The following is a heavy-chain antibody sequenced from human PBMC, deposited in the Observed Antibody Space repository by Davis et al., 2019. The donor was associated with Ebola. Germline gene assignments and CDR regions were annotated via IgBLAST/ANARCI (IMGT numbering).Heavy chain of an antibody. CDR1: GFIFNDYT. CDR2: INWDGDST. D-gene: IGHD5-18*01. V-gene: IGHV3-43*01. CDR3: ARDYRGYSYGLDY. Sequence: GESLKISCAASGFIFNDYTMHWVRQAPGKGLEWVSLINWDGDSTYYADSVKGRFTISRDNSKNSLYLQMNSLRADDTALYYCARDYRGYSYGLDYWGQGTLVTVSS. J-gene: IGHJ4*02.